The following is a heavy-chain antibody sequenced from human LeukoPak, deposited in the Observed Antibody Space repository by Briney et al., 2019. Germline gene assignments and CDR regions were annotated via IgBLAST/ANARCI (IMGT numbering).Heavy chain of an antibody. D-gene: IGHD3-9*01. Sequence: GGSLRLSCAASGFTFDDYGMSWVRQAPGKGLEWVSGINWNGGSTGYADSVKGRFTISRDNAKNSLYLQMNSLRAEDTALYYCAREEYYDILTGSEDAFDIWGQGTMVTVSS. CDR3: AREEYYDILTGSEDAFDI. CDR2: INWNGGST. V-gene: IGHV3-20*04. CDR1: GFTFDDYG. J-gene: IGHJ3*02.